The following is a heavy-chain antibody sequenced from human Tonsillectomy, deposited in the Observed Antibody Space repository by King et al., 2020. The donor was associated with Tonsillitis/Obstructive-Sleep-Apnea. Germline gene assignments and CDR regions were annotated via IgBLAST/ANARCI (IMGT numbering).Heavy chain of an antibody. CDR1: GDSITSAAYY. CDR3: AGFGGNSQSFDF. J-gene: IGHJ4*02. CDR2: IYHSGST. V-gene: IGHV4-31*03. Sequence: VQLQESGPGLVKPSQALSLTCTVSGDSITSAAYYWSWIRQHPGKGLEWIGYIYHSGSTYYNPSLKSRVTISVDTSENQFSLKLSSVTAADTAIYYCAGFGGNSQSFDFWGQGTLVTVSS. D-gene: IGHD4-23*01.